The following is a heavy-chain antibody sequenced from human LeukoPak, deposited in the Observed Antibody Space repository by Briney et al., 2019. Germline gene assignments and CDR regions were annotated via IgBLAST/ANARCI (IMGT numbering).Heavy chain of an antibody. J-gene: IGHJ4*02. CDR1: GGSISSSSYY. V-gene: IGHV4-39*07. Sequence: PSEILSFTCTVSGGSISSSSYYWGWIRQPPGKGLEWIGSIYYSGSTYYNPSLKSRVTISVDTSKNQFSLKLSSVTAADTAVYYCASQPYFDYWGQGTLVTVSS. CDR3: ASQPYFDY. CDR2: IYYSGST.